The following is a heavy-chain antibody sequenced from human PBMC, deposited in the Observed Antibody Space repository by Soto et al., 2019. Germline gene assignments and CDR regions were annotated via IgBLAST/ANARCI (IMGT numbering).Heavy chain of an antibody. CDR1: GFTFGSYA. J-gene: IGHJ4*02. Sequence: EVQLLESGGGLVQPGGSLRISFAASGFTFGSYALSWVCLAPGKGLEWVSVISGSGAGTYYADSVKGRFTISGDNSKNTLYLQMNSLRAEDTAVYYCANSIAAAGIAMDYWGQGTLVTVSS. V-gene: IGHV3-23*01. CDR3: ANSIAAAGIAMDY. D-gene: IGHD6-13*01. CDR2: ISGSGAGT.